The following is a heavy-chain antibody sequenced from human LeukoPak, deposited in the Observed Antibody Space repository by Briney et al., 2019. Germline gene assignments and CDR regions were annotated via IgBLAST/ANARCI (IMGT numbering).Heavy chain of an antibody. CDR3: AKDFRGLRSY. D-gene: IGHD3-3*01. CDR2: ISGSGGST. CDR1: GFTFSSYG. J-gene: IGHJ4*02. Sequence: SGGSLRLSCAASGFTFSSYGMSWVRQAPGKGLEWVSAISGSGGSTYYADSVKGRFTISRDNSKNTLYLQMNSLRAEDTAVYYCAKDFRGLRSYWGQGTLVTVSS. V-gene: IGHV3-23*01.